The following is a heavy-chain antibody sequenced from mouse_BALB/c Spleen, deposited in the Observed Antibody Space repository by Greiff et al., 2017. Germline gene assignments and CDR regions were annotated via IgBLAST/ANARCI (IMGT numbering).Heavy chain of an antibody. J-gene: IGHJ3*01. V-gene: IGHV5-4*02. CDR1: GFTFSDYY. D-gene: IGHD1-1*01. CDR3: ARAPGSSPWFAY. CDR2: ISDGGSYT. Sequence: EVMLVESGGGLVKPGGSLKLSCAASGFTFSDYYMYWVRQTPEKRLEWVATISDGGSYTYYPDSVKGRFTISRDNAKNNLYLQMSSLKSEDTAMYYCARAPGSSPWFAYWGQGTLVTVSA.